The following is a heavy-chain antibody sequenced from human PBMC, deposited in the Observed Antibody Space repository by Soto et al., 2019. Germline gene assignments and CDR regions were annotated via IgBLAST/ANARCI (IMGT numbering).Heavy chain of an antibody. V-gene: IGHV1-69*05. Sequence: GASVKVSCKASGGTFSSYAISWVRQAPGQGLEWMGGIIPIFGTANYAQKFQGWVTMTRDTSISTAYMELSTLRSDDTAVYYCARDRSGYWVGRAFDIWGQGTMVTVSS. J-gene: IGHJ3*02. D-gene: IGHD3-22*01. CDR2: IIPIFGTA. CDR3: ARDRSGYWVGRAFDI. CDR1: GGTFSSYA.